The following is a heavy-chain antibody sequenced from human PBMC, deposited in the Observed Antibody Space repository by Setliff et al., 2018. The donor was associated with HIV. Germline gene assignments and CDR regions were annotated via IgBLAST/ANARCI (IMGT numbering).Heavy chain of an antibody. V-gene: IGHV3-74*01. Sequence: LSLSCAASGFTFSRYWMHWVRQPPGKGLVWVSRISTDGRTTYYADSVEGRFTISRDNAKNTLYLQMNNLKAEDTAVYYCARVIVGGGNTPFDYWGQGILVTVSS. J-gene: IGHJ4*02. CDR2: ISTDGRTT. CDR1: GFTFSRYW. D-gene: IGHD2-21*01. CDR3: ARVIVGGGNTPFDY.